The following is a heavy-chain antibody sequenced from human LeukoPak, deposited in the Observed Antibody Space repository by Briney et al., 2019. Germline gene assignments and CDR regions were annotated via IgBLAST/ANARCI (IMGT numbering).Heavy chain of an antibody. CDR1: GYTFTSYG. V-gene: IGHV1-18*01. CDR3: ATEGSSSGWWMGYYYYMDV. Sequence: GASVKVSCKASGYTFTSYGISWVRQAPGQGLEWMGWISAYNGNTNYAQKLQGRVTMTTDTSTSTAYMELRSLRSDDTAVYYCATEGSSSGWWMGYYYYMDVWGKGTTVTVSS. D-gene: IGHD6-19*01. CDR2: ISAYNGNT. J-gene: IGHJ6*03.